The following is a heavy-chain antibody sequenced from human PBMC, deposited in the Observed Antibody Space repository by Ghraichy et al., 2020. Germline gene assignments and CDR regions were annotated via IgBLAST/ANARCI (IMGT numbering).Heavy chain of an antibody. D-gene: IGHD3-3*01. J-gene: IGHJ6*02. V-gene: IGHV4-30-4*01. CDR1: GGSISSADYY. Sequence: SETLSLTCTVSGGSISSADYYWSWIRQPPGQGLEWIGSIFYSGNTNYNPSLQSRLTLSVDRPKNQFSLRLSSMTAADTAVYYCARERVIWSGSHRGRDVGGRGTTVTVSS. CDR3: ARERVIWSGSHRGRDV. CDR2: IFYSGNT.